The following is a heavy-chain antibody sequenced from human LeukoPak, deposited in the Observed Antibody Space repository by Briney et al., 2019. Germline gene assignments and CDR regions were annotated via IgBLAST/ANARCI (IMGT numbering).Heavy chain of an antibody. CDR2: ISYDGTDK. D-gene: IGHD3-22*01. CDR1: IYTFSSSV. V-gene: IGHV3-30*14. J-gene: IGHJ3*02. CDR3: ARASTWVPGKDSSGYYYPYAFDI. Sequence: GGSLRLSCAASIYTFSSSVMHWVRQAPGKGLERVAAISYDGTDKYYADSVKGRFTTSRDNSKNTLYLQVNSLRGEDTAVYYCARASTWVPGKDSSGYYYPYAFDIWGQGTMVTVSS.